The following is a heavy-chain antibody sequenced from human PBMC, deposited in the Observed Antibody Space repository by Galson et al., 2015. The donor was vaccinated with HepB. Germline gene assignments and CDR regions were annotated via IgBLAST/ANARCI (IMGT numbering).Heavy chain of an antibody. CDR3: ARLRKWIQLYASAFDI. CDR1: GGSISSSSYY. D-gene: IGHD5-18*01. V-gene: IGHV4-39*01. J-gene: IGHJ3*02. CDR2: IYYSGST. Sequence: SETLSLTCTVSGGSISSSSYYWGWIRQPPGKGLEWIGSIYYSGSTYYNPSLKSRVTISVDTSKNQSSLKLSSATAADTAVYYCARLRKWIQLYASAFDIWGQGTMVTVSS.